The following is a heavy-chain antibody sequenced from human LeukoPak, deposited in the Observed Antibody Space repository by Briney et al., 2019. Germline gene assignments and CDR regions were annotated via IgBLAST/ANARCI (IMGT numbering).Heavy chain of an antibody. D-gene: IGHD3-3*01. CDR2: IYHSGST. V-gene: IGHV4-38-2*01. Sequence: SETLSLTCAVSGYSISSGYYWGWIRQPPGKGLEWIGSIYHSGSTYYNPSLKSRVTIPVDTSKNQFSLKLSSVTAADTAVYYCARQGHYDFWSGYGLDPWGQGTLVTVSS. J-gene: IGHJ5*02. CDR3: ARQGHYDFWSGYGLDP. CDR1: GYSISSGYY.